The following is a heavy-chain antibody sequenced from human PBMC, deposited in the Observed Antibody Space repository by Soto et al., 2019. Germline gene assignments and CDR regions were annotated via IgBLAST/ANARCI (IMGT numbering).Heavy chain of an antibody. V-gene: IGHV3-23*01. CDR1: GFTFSSYA. J-gene: IGHJ1*01. CDR2: ISGSGGST. Sequence: GGSLRLSCAASGFTFSSYAMSWVRQAPGKELEWVSAISGSGGSTYYSDSVKGRFTISRDNSKNTLYLQMNSLRAEDAALYKGAKDREVVAAADYFQHWGQGTLVTVSS. D-gene: IGHD2-15*01. CDR3: AKDREVVAAADYFQH.